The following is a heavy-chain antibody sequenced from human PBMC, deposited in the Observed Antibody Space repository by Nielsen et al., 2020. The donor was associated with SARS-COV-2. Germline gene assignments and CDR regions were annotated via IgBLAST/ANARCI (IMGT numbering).Heavy chain of an antibody. D-gene: IGHD2-2*01. CDR2: IYPGDSDT. J-gene: IGHJ6*02. V-gene: IGHV5-51*01. CDR1: GYSFTTYW. Sequence: GGSLRLSCKGSGYSFTTYWIGWVRQMPGKGLEWMGIIYPGDSDTRFSPSFQGQVTISADKSISTAYLQWSSLKASDTAMYYCARLFSGTSPAVLDVWGQGTPVTVSS. CDR3: ARLFSGTSPAVLDV.